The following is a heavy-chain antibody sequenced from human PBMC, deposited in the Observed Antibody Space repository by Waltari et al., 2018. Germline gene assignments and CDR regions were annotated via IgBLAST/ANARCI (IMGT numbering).Heavy chain of an antibody. CDR2: IIPIFGTA. V-gene: IGHV1-69*13. Sequence: QVQLVQSGAEVQKPGSSVKVSCQAAGGTFSSYAISGVRQAPGQGLEWMGGIIPIFGTANYAQKFQGRVTITADESTSTAYMELSSLRSEDTAVYYCARAAAEKKPFDYWGQGTLVTVSS. CDR3: ARAAAEKKPFDY. CDR1: GGTFSSYA. J-gene: IGHJ4*02. D-gene: IGHD6-13*01.